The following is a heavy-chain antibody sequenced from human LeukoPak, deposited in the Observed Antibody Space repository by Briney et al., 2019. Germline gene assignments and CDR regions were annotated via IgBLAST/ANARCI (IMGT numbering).Heavy chain of an antibody. V-gene: IGHV4-39*01. CDR2: IYYSGST. Sequence: GSLRLSCVASGFTVSSNYMTWIRQPPGKGLEWIGSIYYSGSTYYNPSLKSRVTISVDTSKNQFSLKLSSVTAADTAVYYCARRPSGYDAANFDYWGQGTLVTVSS. CDR3: ARRPSGYDAANFDY. D-gene: IGHD5-12*01. J-gene: IGHJ4*02. CDR1: GFTVSSNY.